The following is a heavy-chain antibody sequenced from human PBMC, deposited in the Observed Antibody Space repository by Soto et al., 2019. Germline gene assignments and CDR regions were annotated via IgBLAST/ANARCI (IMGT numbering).Heavy chain of an antibody. Sequence: GASVKVSCKAAGYTFTGYYMHWGRQAPGQGLEWMGWINPNSGGTNYAQTFQGWVTMTRDTSISTAYMELRRLRSDDTAVYYCARDTGDIGYCSGGSCYPTGNWFDPWGQGTLVTVSS. V-gene: IGHV1-2*04. CDR2: INPNSGGT. D-gene: IGHD2-15*01. CDR3: ARDTGDIGYCSGGSCYPTGNWFDP. CDR1: GYTFTGYY. J-gene: IGHJ5*02.